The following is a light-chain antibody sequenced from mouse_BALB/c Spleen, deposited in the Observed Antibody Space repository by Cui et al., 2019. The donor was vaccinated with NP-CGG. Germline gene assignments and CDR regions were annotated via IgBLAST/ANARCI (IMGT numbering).Light chain of an antibody. Sequence: QAVVTQESALTTSPGETVTLTCRSSTGAVTTSNYANWVQEKPDHLFTGLIGGTNNRVPGVPARFSGSLIGDKAVLTITGAQTEDEAIYFCALWYSNHWVFGGGTKVTVL. J-gene: IGLJ1*01. CDR3: ALWYSNHWV. V-gene: IGLV1*01. CDR2: GTN. CDR1: TGAVTTSNY.